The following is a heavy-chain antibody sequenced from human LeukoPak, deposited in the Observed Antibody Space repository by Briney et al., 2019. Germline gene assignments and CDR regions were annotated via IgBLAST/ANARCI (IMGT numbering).Heavy chain of an antibody. V-gene: IGHV3-23*01. CDR2: ISGSGGST. D-gene: IGHD1-14*01. CDR1: GFTFSSYA. J-gene: IGHJ4*02. CDR3: AKDRSRTPQED. Sequence: GGSLRLSCSASGFTFSSYAMSWVRQAPGKGLEWVSAISGSGGSTYYADSVKGRFTISRDNSKNTLYLQMNSLRAEDTAVYYCAKDRSRTPQEDWGQGTLVTVSS.